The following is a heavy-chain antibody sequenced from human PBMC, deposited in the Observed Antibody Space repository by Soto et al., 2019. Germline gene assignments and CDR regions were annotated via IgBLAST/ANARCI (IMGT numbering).Heavy chain of an antibody. Sequence: QVQLVESGGGVVQPGRSLRLSCAASGFNISNYGFHWVRQAPGKGLEWVAVISYDGSNKYYADFVKGRFTISRDNSKNTLYRQMNSLGADDTAMFYCATPAGLSPAHYYGMDVWGQGTTVTVSS. D-gene: IGHD2-2*01. CDR2: ISYDGSNK. J-gene: IGHJ6*02. CDR1: GFNISNYG. CDR3: ATPAGLSPAHYYGMDV. V-gene: IGHV3-30*03.